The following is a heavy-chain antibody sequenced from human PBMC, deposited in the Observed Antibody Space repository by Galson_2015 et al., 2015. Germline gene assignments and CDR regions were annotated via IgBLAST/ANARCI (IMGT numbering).Heavy chain of an antibody. CDR1: GFSVSSKN. CDR3: ARDSTGAFDF. J-gene: IGHJ4*02. CDR2: IYGGGST. Sequence: SLRLSCAASGFSVSSKNMNWVRQAPGKGLEWVSVIYGGGSTYYADSMKGRFTISRDNSRNTLYLQMNSLRVEDMAVYYCARDSTGAFDFWGQGTLVTVSS. D-gene: IGHD2-8*02. V-gene: IGHV3-53*01.